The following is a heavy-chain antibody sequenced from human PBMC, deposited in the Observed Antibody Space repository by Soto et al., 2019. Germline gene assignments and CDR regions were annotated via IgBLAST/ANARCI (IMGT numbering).Heavy chain of an antibody. D-gene: IGHD2-15*01. CDR2: ISWNSGSI. CDR3: AKGVAAWGYFDY. CDR1: GFTFDDYA. Sequence: EVQLVESGGGLVQPGRSLRLSCAASGFTFDDYAMHWVRQAPGKGLEWVSGISWNSGSIGYADSVKGRFTISRDNAKHPLYLQMNSLRAEDTALYYCAKGVAAWGYFDYWGQGTLVTGSS. J-gene: IGHJ4*02. V-gene: IGHV3-9*01.